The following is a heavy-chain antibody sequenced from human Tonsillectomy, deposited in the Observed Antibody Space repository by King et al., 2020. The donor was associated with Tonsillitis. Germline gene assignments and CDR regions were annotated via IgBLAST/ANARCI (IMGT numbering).Heavy chain of an antibody. D-gene: IGHD3-10*01. CDR2: IYSAVSST. J-gene: IGHJ4*02. CDR1: GFTFSSYA. Sequence: VQLVESGGGLVQPGGSLRLSCAVSGFTFSSYAMSWVRQAPGKGLEWVSVIYSAVSSTYFADSVKGRFTIDRDNSKNTLSLKMNSLRAEDTAVYYCANVGPRERSGSYYRLYFAYWGRGSPVTVPS. CDR3: ANVGPRERSGSYYRLYFAY. V-gene: IGHV3-23*03.